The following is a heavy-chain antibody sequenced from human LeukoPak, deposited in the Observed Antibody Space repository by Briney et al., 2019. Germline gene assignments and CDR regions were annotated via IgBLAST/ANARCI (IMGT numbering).Heavy chain of an antibody. V-gene: IGHV3-21*01. D-gene: IGHD4-23*01. CDR3: AGDYEGNLAFDI. J-gene: IGHJ3*02. CDR2: ISSSSTYI. Sequence: GGSLRLSCAASGFSFSNCSMNWVHQAPGKGLEWVSSISSSSTYIYYADSLEGRFTISRDNVRNSLYLQMNSLRAEDTAVYYCAGDYEGNLAFDIWGQGTMVTVSS. CDR1: GFSFSNCS.